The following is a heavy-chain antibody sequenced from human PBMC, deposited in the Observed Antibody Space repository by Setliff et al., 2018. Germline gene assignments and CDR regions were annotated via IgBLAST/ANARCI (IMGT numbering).Heavy chain of an antibody. J-gene: IGHJ6*02. CDR1: GYTFTYRY. Sequence: VASVKVSCKASGYTFTYRYLHWVRQAPGQALEWMGWITPFNGNTNYAQKFQDRVTITRDRSMSTAYMELSSLRSEDTAMYYCASEPTMVRGVIITSYGMDVWGQGTTVTVSS. D-gene: IGHD3-10*01. V-gene: IGHV1-45*02. CDR3: ASEPTMVRGVIITSYGMDV. CDR2: ITPFNGNT.